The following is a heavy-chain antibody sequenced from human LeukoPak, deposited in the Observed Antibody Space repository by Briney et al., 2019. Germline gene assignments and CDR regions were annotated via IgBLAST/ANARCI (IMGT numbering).Heavy chain of an antibody. CDR3: ARQYLGAGWSNYFYYYMDV. V-gene: IGHV4-59*08. J-gene: IGHJ6*03. CDR2: IYYSGST. CDR1: GGSISSYY. D-gene: IGHD2-15*01. Sequence: SETLSLTCTVSGGSISSYYWCWIRQPPGKGLEWIGYIYYSGSTNYNPSLKSRVTISVDTSKNQFSLKLSSVTAADTAVYYCARQYLGAGWSNYFYYYMDVWGKGTTVTVSS.